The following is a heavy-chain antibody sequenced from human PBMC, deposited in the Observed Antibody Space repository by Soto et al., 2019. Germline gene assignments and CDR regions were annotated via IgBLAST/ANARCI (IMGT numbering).Heavy chain of an antibody. CDR3: ARLWNGCSTSCYDAFDI. Sequence: ASVKVSCKASGHTFTGYYMHWVRQAPGQGLEWMGWINPNSGGTNYAQKFQGWVTMTRDTSISTAYMELSRLRSDDTAVYYCARLWNGCSTSCYDAFDIWGQGTMVTVSS. CDR2: INPNSGGT. V-gene: IGHV1-2*04. D-gene: IGHD2-2*01. J-gene: IGHJ3*02. CDR1: GHTFTGYY.